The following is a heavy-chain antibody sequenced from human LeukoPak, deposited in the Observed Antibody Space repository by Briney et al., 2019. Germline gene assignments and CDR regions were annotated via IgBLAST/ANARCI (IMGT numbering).Heavy chain of an antibody. CDR3: ARVGGIAVAGNYFDY. V-gene: IGHV3-30*04. D-gene: IGHD6-19*01. CDR2: ISCDGSNK. CDR1: GFTFSSYA. Sequence: GGSLRLSWAASGFTFSSYAMHWVRQAPGKGLEWVAVISCDGSNKYYADSVKGRFTISRDNSKNTLYLQMNSLRAEDTAVYYCARVGGIAVAGNYFDYWGQGTLVTVSS. J-gene: IGHJ4*02.